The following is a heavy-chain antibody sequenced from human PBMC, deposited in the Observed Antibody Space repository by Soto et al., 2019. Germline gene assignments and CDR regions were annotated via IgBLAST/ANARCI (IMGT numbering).Heavy chain of an antibody. V-gene: IGHV1-3*01. J-gene: IGHJ5*02. CDR3: ARPIQYYFDTSAQSAWFDP. CDR2: INAINSNP. D-gene: IGHD3-22*01. CDR1: GYTFTSYA. Sequence: ASVKVSCKASGYTFTSYAMHWVRQAPGQRLEWMGWINAINSNPKYSQKFQGRVTITADASTSTAYMELSSPRSEDTAVYYCARPIQYYFDTSAQSAWFDPWGQGTLVTVSS.